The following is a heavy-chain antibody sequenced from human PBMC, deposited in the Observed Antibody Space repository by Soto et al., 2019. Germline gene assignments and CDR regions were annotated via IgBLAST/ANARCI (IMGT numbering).Heavy chain of an antibody. J-gene: IGHJ4*02. CDR3: ARAVAVAQIFNFDY. D-gene: IGHD6-19*01. V-gene: IGHV1-69*01. CDR2: IIPIFGTA. CDR1: GGTFSSYA. Sequence: QVQLVQSGAEGKKPGSSVKVSCKASGGTFSSYAISWVRQAPGQGLEWMGGIIPIFGTANYAQKFQGRVTITADESTSTAYMELSSLRSEDTAVYYCARAVAVAQIFNFDYWGQGTLVTVSS.